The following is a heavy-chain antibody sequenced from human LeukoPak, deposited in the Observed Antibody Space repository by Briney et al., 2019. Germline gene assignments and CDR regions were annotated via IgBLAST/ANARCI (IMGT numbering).Heavy chain of an antibody. CDR3: ARQFGSAMYFDY. CDR1: GGSFSGYY. D-gene: IGHD2-2*01. V-gene: IGHV4-59*01. CDR2: IYYSGST. Sequence: SETLSLTCAVYGGSFSGYYWSWIRQPPGKGLEWIGYIYYSGSTNYNPSLKSRVTISVDTSKNQFSLKLSSVTAADTAVYYCARQFGSAMYFDYWGQGTLVTVSS. J-gene: IGHJ4*02.